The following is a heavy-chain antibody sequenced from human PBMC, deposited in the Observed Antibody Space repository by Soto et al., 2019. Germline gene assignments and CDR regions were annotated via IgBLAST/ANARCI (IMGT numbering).Heavy chain of an antibody. CDR2: ISSSGSAT. V-gene: IGHV3-48*02. CDR3: ARVFPGIAVNGY. D-gene: IGHD6-19*01. Sequence: EVQLVESGGGLVQRGGSLRLSCAASGFTFSNYTMNWVRQGPGKGLEWVSYISSSGSATYYADSVKGLFTISRDNAKNSLYLQMDSLRDEDTAMYYCARVFPGIAVNGYWGQGTLVTVSS. CDR1: GFTFSNYT. J-gene: IGHJ4*02.